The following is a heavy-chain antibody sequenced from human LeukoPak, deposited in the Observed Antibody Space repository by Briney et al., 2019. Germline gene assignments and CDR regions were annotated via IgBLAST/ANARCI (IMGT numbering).Heavy chain of an antibody. D-gene: IGHD1-26*01. Sequence: ASVKVSCKASGYTFTSYYMHWVRQTPGQGLEWMGIINPSGGSTSYAQKFQGRVTMTRDTSTSTVYMELSSLRSEDTAVYYCARDRVEWGFDYWGQGTLVTVSS. J-gene: IGHJ4*02. V-gene: IGHV1-46*01. CDR1: GYTFTSYY. CDR3: ARDRVEWGFDY. CDR2: INPSGGST.